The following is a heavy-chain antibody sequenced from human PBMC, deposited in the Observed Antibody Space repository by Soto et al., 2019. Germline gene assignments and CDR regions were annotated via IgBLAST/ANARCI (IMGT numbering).Heavy chain of an antibody. CDR3: ARDYGDYSFFFDY. V-gene: IGHV4-59*01. CDR2: YSGFT. D-gene: IGHD4-17*01. CDR1: GGSITTYQ. Sequence: PSETLSLTCTVSGGSITTYQWSWIRQPPGKGLEWIGGYSGFTNYNPSLESRATISVDHSKNQFFLKLRSVTAADTAVYYCARDYGDYSFFFDYWGQGALVTVSS. J-gene: IGHJ4*02.